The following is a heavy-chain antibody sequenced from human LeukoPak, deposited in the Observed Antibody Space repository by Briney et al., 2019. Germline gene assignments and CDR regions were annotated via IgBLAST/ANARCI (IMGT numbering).Heavy chain of an antibody. CDR1: GFSLSGYW. CDR2: INRDGSQK. Sequence: GGSLRLSCAASGFSLSGYWMTWVRQAPGKGLEWVANINRDGSQKNHVDSVQGRFTISRDNAKNSLYLQMNSLTAEDTAVYFCVGDPGDYWGQGTLVTVSS. V-gene: IGHV3-7*01. J-gene: IGHJ4*02. CDR3: VGDPGDY. D-gene: IGHD7-27*01.